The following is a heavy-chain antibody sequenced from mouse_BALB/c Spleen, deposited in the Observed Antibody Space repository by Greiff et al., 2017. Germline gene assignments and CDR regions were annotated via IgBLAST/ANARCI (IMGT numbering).Heavy chain of an antibody. CDR2: IWGGGST. D-gene: IGHD2-3*01. J-gene: IGHJ2*01. CDR3: AKEGSYDGYSHFDY. Sequence: VQLKESGPGLVAPSQSLSITCTVSGFSLTDYGVSWIRQPPGKGLEWLGVIWGGGSTYYNSALKSRLSISKDNSKSQVFLKMNSLQTDDTAMYYCAKEGSYDGYSHFDYWGQGTTLTVSA. CDR1: GFSLTDYG. V-gene: IGHV2-6-5*01.